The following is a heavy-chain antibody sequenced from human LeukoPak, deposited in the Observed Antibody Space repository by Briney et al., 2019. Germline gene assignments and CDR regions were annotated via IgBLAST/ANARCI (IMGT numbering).Heavy chain of an antibody. D-gene: IGHD2-8*01. CDR1: GFTFDDYA. Sequence: GGSLRLSCAASGFTFDDYAMHWVRQAPGKGLEWVSGISWNSGSIGYADSVKGRFTISRDNAKSSLYLQMNSLRAEDTSVYYCARDSGIVLPKPFDIWGQGTMVTVSS. CDR2: ISWNSGSI. V-gene: IGHV3-9*01. CDR3: ARDSGIVLPKPFDI. J-gene: IGHJ3*02.